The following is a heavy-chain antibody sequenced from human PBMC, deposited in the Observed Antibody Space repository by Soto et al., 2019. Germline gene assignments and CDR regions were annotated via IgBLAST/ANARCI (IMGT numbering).Heavy chain of an antibody. CDR3: ARAGAAGVGYGMDV. V-gene: IGHV4-4*07. CDR2: IYTSRGT. Sequence: SETLSLTCTVSGGSMGSYYWSWIRQPAGRGLEWIGRIYTSRGTNYSPSLKSRVTISIDTSKNQFSLKLSSVTAAATAMYYCARAGAAGVGYGMDVWGPGDMVTVSS. J-gene: IGHJ6*02. D-gene: IGHD6-13*01. CDR1: GGSMGSYY.